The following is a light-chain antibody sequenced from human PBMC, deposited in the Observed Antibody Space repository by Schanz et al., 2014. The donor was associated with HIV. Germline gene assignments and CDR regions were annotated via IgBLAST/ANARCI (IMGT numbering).Light chain of an antibody. CDR3: QHRSNWPYT. Sequence: EIVVTQSPGTVSLSPGARAILSCRASQSVRSNFLAWYQQKRGQAPRLLISGASTRATGIPERFSGSGSGTDFTLTISSLESEDFAVYYCQHRSNWPYTFGQGTKLEIK. CDR2: GAS. CDR1: QSVRSNF. V-gene: IGKV3D-20*02. J-gene: IGKJ2*01.